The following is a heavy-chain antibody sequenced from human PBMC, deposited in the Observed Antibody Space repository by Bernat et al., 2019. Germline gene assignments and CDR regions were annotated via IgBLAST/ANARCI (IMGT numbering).Heavy chain of an antibody. V-gene: IGHV4-30-4*01. CDR1: GGSISSGDYY. J-gene: IGHJ3*02. CDR3: ASYGSGIKYDVDI. D-gene: IGHD3-10*01. CDR2: IYYSGST. Sequence: QVQLQESGPGLVKPSQTLSLTCTVSGGSISSGDYYWSWIRQPPGKGLEWIGYIYYSGSTYSNPSLKSRVTISVDTSKNQFSLKLSSVTAADTAVYYCASYGSGIKYDVDIWGQGTMVTVSS.